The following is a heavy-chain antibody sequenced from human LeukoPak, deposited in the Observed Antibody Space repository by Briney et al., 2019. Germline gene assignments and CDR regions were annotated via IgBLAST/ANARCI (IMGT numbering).Heavy chain of an antibody. J-gene: IGHJ3*02. V-gene: IGHV1-69*13. CDR3: ARHSRVRWGAFDI. CDR2: TIPIFGTA. D-gene: IGHD6-13*01. CDR1: GGTFSSYA. Sequence: ASVKVSCKASGGTFSSYAISWVRQAPGQGLEWMGGTIPIFGTANYAQKFQGRVTITADESTSTAYMELSSLRSEDTAVYYCARHSRVRWGAFDIWGQGTMVTVSS.